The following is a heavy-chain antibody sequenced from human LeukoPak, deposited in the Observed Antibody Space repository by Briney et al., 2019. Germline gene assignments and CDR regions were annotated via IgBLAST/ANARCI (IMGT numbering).Heavy chain of an antibody. CDR3: ARDSSGWSDY. J-gene: IGHJ4*02. Sequence: PSETLSLTCTVSGGSICSYYWSGIRQPPGKGLEWIGYIYYSGSTNYNPSLKSRVTISVDTSKNQFSLKLSSVTAADTAVYYCARDSSGWSDYWGQGTLVTVSS. D-gene: IGHD6-19*01. CDR2: IYYSGST. V-gene: IGHV4-59*01. CDR1: GGSICSYY.